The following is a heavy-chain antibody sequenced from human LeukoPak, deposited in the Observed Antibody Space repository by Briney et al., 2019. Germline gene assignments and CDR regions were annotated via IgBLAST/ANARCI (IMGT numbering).Heavy chain of an antibody. CDR2: IWHDGSNE. CDR1: GFNFGIHG. V-gene: IGHV3-33*01. Sequence: GGSLRLSCAASGFNFGIHGTHWVRQAPGKGLEWLAIIWHDGSNEYYEDSVKGRFTISRDNSKNTVYLQMDSLRAEDTAVYYCARNNWNSRTQRWFYFDYWGQGTLVTVSS. J-gene: IGHJ4*02. CDR3: ARNNWNSRTQRWFYFDY. D-gene: IGHD1-1*01.